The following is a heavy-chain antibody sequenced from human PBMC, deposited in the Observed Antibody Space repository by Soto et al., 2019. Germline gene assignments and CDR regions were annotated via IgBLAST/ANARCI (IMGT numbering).Heavy chain of an antibody. J-gene: IGHJ5*02. V-gene: IGHV1-3*01. Sequence: SVKVSCKASGYTFTSYYMHWVRQAPGQGLEWMGWINVGNGDTKFSQKFQGRVTINQDTSASTAYMELSSLTSEDTAVYYCAREKWGSGSRWLDPWGQGTLVTVSS. D-gene: IGHD6-19*01. CDR3: AREKWGSGSRWLDP. CDR2: INVGNGDT. CDR1: GYTFTSYY.